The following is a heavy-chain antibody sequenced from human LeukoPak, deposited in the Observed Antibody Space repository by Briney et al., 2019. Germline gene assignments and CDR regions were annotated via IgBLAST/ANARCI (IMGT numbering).Heavy chain of an antibody. CDR1: GGSFSGYY. D-gene: IGHD3-10*01. Sequence: SETLSLTCAVYGGSFSGYYWSWIRQPPGKGLEWIGEINHSGSTNYNPSLKSRVSMSVDTSKNQFSLKLSSVTAADTAVYYCARDSGTTGEVKFDPWGQGTLVTVSS. J-gene: IGHJ5*02. V-gene: IGHV4-34*01. CDR2: INHSGST. CDR3: ARDSGTTGEVKFDP.